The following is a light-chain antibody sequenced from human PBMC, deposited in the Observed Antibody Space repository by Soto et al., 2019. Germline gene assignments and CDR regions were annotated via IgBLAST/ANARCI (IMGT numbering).Light chain of an antibody. CDR1: QSISSW. J-gene: IGKJ1*01. Sequence: IQMTQSPSTLSASVGDRVTITCRASQSISSWLAWYQQKPGKAPKLLIYKASSLESGVPSRFSGSGSGTEFTLTISSLQPDDFATYYCQQSYSTPWTFGQGTKVDIK. V-gene: IGKV1-5*03. CDR3: QQSYSTPWT. CDR2: KAS.